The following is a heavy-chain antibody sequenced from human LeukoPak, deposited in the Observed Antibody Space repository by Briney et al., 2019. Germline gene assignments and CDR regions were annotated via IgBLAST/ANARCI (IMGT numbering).Heavy chain of an antibody. V-gene: IGHV1-2*02. CDR1: GYTFTGYY. CDR2: INPNSGGT. Sequence: ASVKVSCKASGYTFTGYYVHWVRQAPGQGLEWMGWINPNSGGTNYAQKFQGRVTMTRDTSISTAYMELSRLRSDDTAVYYCARRGSSGWYYFDYWGQGTLVTVSS. CDR3: ARRGSSGWYYFDY. J-gene: IGHJ4*02. D-gene: IGHD6-19*01.